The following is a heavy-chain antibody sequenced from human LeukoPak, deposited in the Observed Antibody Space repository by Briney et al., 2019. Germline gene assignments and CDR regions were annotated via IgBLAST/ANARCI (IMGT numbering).Heavy chain of an antibody. Sequence: TLSLTCAVSGGSISSGGYSWSWIRQPPGKGLEWIGYIYHSGSTYYNPSLKSRVTISVDRSKNQFSLKLSSVTAADTAVYYCARNYGDYVRFAFDIWGQGTMVTVSS. CDR3: ARNYGDYVRFAFDI. CDR1: GGSISSGGYS. V-gene: IGHV4-30-2*01. D-gene: IGHD4-17*01. CDR2: IYHSGST. J-gene: IGHJ3*02.